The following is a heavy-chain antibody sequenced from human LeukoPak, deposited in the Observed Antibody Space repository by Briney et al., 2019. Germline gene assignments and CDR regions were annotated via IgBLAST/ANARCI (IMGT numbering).Heavy chain of an antibody. D-gene: IGHD3-9*01. CDR3: AKDWSEYYDILTGYQLGPSDY. V-gene: IGHV3-30*18. CDR2: ISYDGSNK. Sequence: GGSLRLSCAASGFTFSSYGMHWVRQAPGKGLEWVAVISYDGSNKYYADSVKGRFTISRDNSKNTLYLQMNSLRAEDTAVYYCAKDWSEYYDILTGYQLGPSDYWGQGTLVTVSS. CDR1: GFTFSSYG. J-gene: IGHJ4*02.